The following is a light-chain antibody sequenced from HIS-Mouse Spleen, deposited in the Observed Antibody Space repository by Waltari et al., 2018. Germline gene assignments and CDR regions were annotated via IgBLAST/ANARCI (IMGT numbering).Light chain of an antibody. J-gene: IGLJ3*02. CDR3: QVWDSSSDHPV. CDR1: NIGRKS. V-gene: IGLV3-21*02. CDR2: DDS. Sequence: SYVLTQPPSVSVAPGQTARITCGGNNIGRKSVHWYQKTPGQAPVQVVYDDSDRPSGIPERCSGSNSGNTATLTISTVEAGDEADYCCQVWDSSSDHPVFGGGTKLPVL.